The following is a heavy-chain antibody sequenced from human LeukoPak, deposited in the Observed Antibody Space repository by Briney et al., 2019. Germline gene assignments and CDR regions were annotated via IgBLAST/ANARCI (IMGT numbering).Heavy chain of an antibody. CDR1: GFTVSSNY. CDR2: IYSGDST. D-gene: IGHD1-26*01. Sequence: GGSLRLSCAASGFTVSSNYMSWVRQAPGKGLEWVSVIYSGDSTYYADSVKGRFTISRDNAQNSLYLQMNSLRDEDTAVYYCATSGSYRFDYWGQGTLVTVSS. CDR3: ATSGSYRFDY. V-gene: IGHV3-53*01. J-gene: IGHJ4*02.